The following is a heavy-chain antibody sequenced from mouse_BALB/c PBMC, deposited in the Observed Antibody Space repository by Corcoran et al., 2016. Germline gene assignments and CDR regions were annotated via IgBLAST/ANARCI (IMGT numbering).Heavy chain of an antibody. CDR1: GFNIKDTY. CDR2: IDPANGNT. V-gene: IGHV14-3*02. CDR3: ATATDY. Sequence: EVQLQQSGAELVKPGASVKLSCTASGFNIKDTYMHWVKQRPEQGLEWIGRIDPANGNTKYDPKFQGKATITADTSSNTAYRQLSSLTSEDTAVYYWATATDYWGQGTTLTVSS. J-gene: IGHJ2*01.